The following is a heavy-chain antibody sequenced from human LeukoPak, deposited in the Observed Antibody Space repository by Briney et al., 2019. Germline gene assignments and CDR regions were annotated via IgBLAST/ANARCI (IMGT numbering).Heavy chain of an antibody. Sequence: GGSLRLSCAASGFTFSSYAMHWVRQAPGKGLEWVAVISYDGSNKYYADSVKGRFTISRDNSKNTLYLQMNSLRAEDTAVYYCARDLDYWGQGTLVAVSS. CDR1: GFTFSSYA. CDR3: ARDLDY. V-gene: IGHV3-30-3*01. CDR2: ISYDGSNK. J-gene: IGHJ4*02.